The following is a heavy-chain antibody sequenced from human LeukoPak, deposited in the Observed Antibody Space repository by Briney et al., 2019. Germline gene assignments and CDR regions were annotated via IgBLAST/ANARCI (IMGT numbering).Heavy chain of an antibody. J-gene: IGHJ4*02. CDR3: ARDGRSGYEPEYYFDY. D-gene: IGHD5-12*01. Sequence: PGRSLRLSCAASGFTFSTYAIHWVRQAPGKGLEWVAVISYDGINKYYADSVKGRFTISRDNSKNTLYLQMNSLRAEDTAVYYCARDGRSGYEPEYYFDYWGQGTLVTVSS. V-gene: IGHV3-30*04. CDR1: GFTFSTYA. CDR2: ISYDGINK.